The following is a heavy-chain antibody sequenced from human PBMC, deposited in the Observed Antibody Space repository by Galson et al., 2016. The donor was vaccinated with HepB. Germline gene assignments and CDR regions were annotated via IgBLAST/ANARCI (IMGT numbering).Heavy chain of an antibody. Sequence: SLRLSCAASGFTFSRYDMHWVRQAPGKGLEWMTVIWHDGSNEFYADSVKGRFTISRDNSKNRLYLQMNSLRAEDTAVYYCARNPYYYDGNDYPTRYFEYWGQGTLVTVSS. D-gene: IGHD3-22*01. V-gene: IGHV3-33*01. CDR1: GFTFSRYD. J-gene: IGHJ4*02. CDR3: ARNPYYYDGNDYPTRYFEY. CDR2: IWHDGSNE.